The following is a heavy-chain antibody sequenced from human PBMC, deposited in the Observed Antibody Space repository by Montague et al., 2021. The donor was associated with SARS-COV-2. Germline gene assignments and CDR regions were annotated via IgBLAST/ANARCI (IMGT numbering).Heavy chain of an antibody. J-gene: IGHJ4*02. CDR3: ARREDYYGSGSYPN. V-gene: IGHV4-39*01. CDR1: GGSRSSSSYY. CDR2: IYYSGST. Sequence: SETLSLTCTVSGGSRSSSSYYWGWIRQPPGQGWEWIGSIYYSGSTYYNTSLKSRVTISVDTSKNQFSLKLSSVTAADTAVYYCARREDYYGSGSYPNWGQGTLVTVSS. D-gene: IGHD3-10*01.